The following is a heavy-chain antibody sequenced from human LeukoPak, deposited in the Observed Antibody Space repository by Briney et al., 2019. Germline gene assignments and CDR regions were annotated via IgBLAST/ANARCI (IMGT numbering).Heavy chain of an antibody. J-gene: IGHJ5*02. CDR3: TTDRGYSNLNWFDP. D-gene: IGHD4-11*01. CDR2: IRSKTDGETT. CDR1: GFTLSDAW. V-gene: IGHV3-15*01. Sequence: GGSLRLSCAASGFTLSDAWMSWVRQAPGKGLEWVGRIRSKTDGETTDYAAPVKGRFTISRDDSKNTLHLQMNSLKTEDTAVYYCTTDRGYSNLNWFDPWGQGTLVTVSS.